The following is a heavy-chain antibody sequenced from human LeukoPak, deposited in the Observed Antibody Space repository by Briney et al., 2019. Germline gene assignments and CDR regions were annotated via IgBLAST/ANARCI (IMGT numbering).Heavy chain of an antibody. D-gene: IGHD2-15*01. CDR3: AGGCTGGNCYYSRSFYYFDY. V-gene: IGHV3-33*01. J-gene: IGHJ4*02. CDR1: GFSFRTYA. CDR2: IWYDGTNK. Sequence: GGSLRLSCAASGFSFRTYAMHWVSQAPGKGLEWVAIIWYDGTNKYYADSVKGRFTISRDSSKNTLYLQMNSLRAEDTAVYYCAGGCTGGNCYYSRSFYYFDYWGQGTLVTVSS.